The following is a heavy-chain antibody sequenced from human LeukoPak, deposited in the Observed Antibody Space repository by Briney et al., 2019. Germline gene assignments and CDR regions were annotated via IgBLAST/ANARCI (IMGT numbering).Heavy chain of an antibody. D-gene: IGHD5-18*01. V-gene: IGHV4-59*01. J-gene: IGHJ4*02. CDR3: ARGLPAMVPNLQYSFDY. CDR2: IYYSGST. CDR1: GGSISSYY. Sequence: SETLSLTCTVSGGSISSYYWSWIRQPPGKGLEGMGYIYYSGSTNYNPSLKSRVTISVDTSKNQFSLKLSSVTAADTAVYYCARGLPAMVPNLQYSFDYWGQGTLVTVSS.